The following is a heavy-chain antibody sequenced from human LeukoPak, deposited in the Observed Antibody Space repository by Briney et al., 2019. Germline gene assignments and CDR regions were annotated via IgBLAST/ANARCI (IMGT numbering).Heavy chain of an antibody. CDR3: AKGWWYYDSSGYQGSDAFDI. V-gene: IGHV3-23*01. CDR1: GFTFDDHG. J-gene: IGHJ3*02. Sequence: GGSLRLSCAASGFTFDDHGMSWVRQAPGKGLEWVSAISGSGGSTYYADSVKGRFTISRDNSKNTLYPQMNSLRAEDTAVYYCAKGWWYYDSSGYQGSDAFDIWGQGTMVTVSS. CDR2: ISGSGGST. D-gene: IGHD3-22*01.